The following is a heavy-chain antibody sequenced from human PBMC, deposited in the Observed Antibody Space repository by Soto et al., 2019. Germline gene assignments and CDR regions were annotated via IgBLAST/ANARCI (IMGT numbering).Heavy chain of an antibody. J-gene: IGHJ4*02. D-gene: IGHD3-10*01. Sequence: EVQLVESGGGIVQPGGSVRLSCAASGFTLSSYWIHWVRQTPGKGLVWVSRINGDGSTTNYADSLKGRFTISRDNAKNTVFLQMNSLRAEDTAVYYCARGQSGSYSFDYWGQGTLVTVSS. V-gene: IGHV3-74*01. CDR3: ARGQSGSYSFDY. CDR1: GFTLSSYW. CDR2: INGDGSTT.